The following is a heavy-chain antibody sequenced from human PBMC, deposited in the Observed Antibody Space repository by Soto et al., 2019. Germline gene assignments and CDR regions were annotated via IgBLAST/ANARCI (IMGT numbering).Heavy chain of an antibody. V-gene: IGHV1-69*06. J-gene: IGHJ4*02. CDR1: GGTFSSYA. CDR3: AREKLLGIAVDATFDY. CDR2: IIPIFGTE. D-gene: IGHD6-19*01. Sequence: GASVKVSCKASGGTFSSYASSGVRQAPGRGLEWMGGIIPIFGTENYAQKFQGRVTITADKSTSTAYMELSSLRSEDTAVYYCAREKLLGIAVDATFDYWGQGTLVTVSS.